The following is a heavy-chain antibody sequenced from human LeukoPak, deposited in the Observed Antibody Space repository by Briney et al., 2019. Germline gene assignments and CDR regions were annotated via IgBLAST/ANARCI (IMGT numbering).Heavy chain of an antibody. D-gene: IGHD1-26*01. Sequence: PGGSLRLSCAASGFTFSSYGMHWVRQAPGKGLEWVAFIRYDGSNKYYADSVKGRFTISRDNSKNTLYLQMNSLRAEDTAVYYCAKDGGGRYSGSYGYYFDYWGQGTLVTVSS. CDR3: AKDGGGRYSGSYGYYFDY. V-gene: IGHV3-30*02. J-gene: IGHJ4*02. CDR2: IRYDGSNK. CDR1: GFTFSSYG.